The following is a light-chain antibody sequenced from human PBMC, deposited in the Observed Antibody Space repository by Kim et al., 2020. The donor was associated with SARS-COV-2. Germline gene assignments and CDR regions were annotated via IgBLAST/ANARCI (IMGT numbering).Light chain of an antibody. Sequence: DIVMTQSPLSLPVTPGEPASISCRSSQSLLHRNGYNYLDSYLQTPGQSPQLLIYLGSNPSSGVPDRFSASRSGTDFTLKISRVEAEDVEVYYCMQYQQTPAYTFGQGTKREIK. CDR2: LGS. CDR1: QSLLHRNGYNY. CDR3: MQYQQTPAYT. J-gene: IGKJ2*01. V-gene: IGKV2-28*01.